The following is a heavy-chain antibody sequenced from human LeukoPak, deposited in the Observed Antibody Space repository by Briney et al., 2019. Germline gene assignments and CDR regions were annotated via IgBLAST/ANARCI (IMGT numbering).Heavy chain of an antibody. J-gene: IGHJ6*03. D-gene: IGHD3-16*02. CDR1: GFTFSSYA. CDR3: AKGYFSGSYRYYYYYMDV. CDR2: ISGSGGST. V-gene: IGHV3-23*01. Sequence: PGRSLRLSCAASGFTFSSYAMNWVRQAPGKGLEWVSAISGSGGSTYYADSVKGRFTISRDNSKNTLYLQMNSLRAEDTAVYYCAKGYFSGSYRYYYYYMDVWGKGTTVTVPS.